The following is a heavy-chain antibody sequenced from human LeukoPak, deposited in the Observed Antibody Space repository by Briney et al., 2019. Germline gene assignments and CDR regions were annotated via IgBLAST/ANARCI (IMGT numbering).Heavy chain of an antibody. Sequence: SETLSLTCTVSGYSITSGYDWGWIRQPPGKGLEWIGHIYHSGVTYHNPSLKSRVIISVDTSKNQISLMLSSVTAADTAVYYCARDSVLNPMDVWGEGTTVTVSS. V-gene: IGHV4-38-2*02. J-gene: IGHJ6*03. CDR2: IYHSGVT. CDR3: ARDSVLNPMDV. D-gene: IGHD3-10*01. CDR1: GYSITSGYD.